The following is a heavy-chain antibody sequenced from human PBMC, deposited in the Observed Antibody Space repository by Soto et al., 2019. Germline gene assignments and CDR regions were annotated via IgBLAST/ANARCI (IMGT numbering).Heavy chain of an antibody. CDR1: GGTFSRHA. J-gene: IGHJ4*02. CDR3: ARGWGYDSNDYYYAY. D-gene: IGHD3-22*01. V-gene: IGHV1-69*01. Sequence: QVQLVQSGAEVRKPGSSVKVSCKASGGTFSRHAISWVRQAPGQGLEWMGGIIPIFGTANHAQKFQGRVNIIADEPTSTVYMELSSLRSEDTAMYYCARGWGYDSNDYYYAYWGQGTLVIVSS. CDR2: IIPIFGTA.